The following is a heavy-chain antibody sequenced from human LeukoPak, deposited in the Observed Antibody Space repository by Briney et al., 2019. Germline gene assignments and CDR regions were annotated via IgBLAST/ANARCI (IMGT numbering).Heavy chain of an antibody. D-gene: IGHD5-18*01. Sequence: ASAKVFCKASGYPITGFYMQWVRKANGQGPEWMGWINPNRHGTNYAQECQGRVTMSRDTSISTAYMELSRLRSDDTAVYYCARVGTVDTAMVTLFGDLYYFDYWGQGTLVTVSS. CDR1: GYPITGFY. J-gene: IGHJ4*02. CDR3: ARVGTVDTAMVTLFGDLYYFDY. V-gene: IGHV1-2*02. CDR2: INPNRHGT.